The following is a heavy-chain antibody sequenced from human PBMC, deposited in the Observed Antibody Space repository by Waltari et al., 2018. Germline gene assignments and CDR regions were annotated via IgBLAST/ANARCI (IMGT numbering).Heavy chain of an antibody. CDR2: IYPGDAKK. Sequence: EVQLVQSGAEVKKPGESLKISCKGSGSPFSDYWIAWVRQMPGEGLEWMGNIYPGDAKKRDSPSFQGKVSISADKSITTAYLQCSSLKASDSAMYYCARLARNGTYSYFDYWGQGTLVTVSS. J-gene: IGHJ4*02. CDR3: ARLARNGTYSYFDY. V-gene: IGHV5-51*01. D-gene: IGHD1-26*01. CDR1: GSPFSDYW.